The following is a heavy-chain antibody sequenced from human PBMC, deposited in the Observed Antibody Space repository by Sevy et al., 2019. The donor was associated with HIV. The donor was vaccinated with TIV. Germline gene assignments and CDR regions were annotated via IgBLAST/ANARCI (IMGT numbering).Heavy chain of an antibody. CDR2: ISSSGSTI. V-gene: IGHV3-11*01. CDR3: ARNSVEDYDFWSGYYRGLYYFDY. CDR1: GFTFSDYY. D-gene: IGHD3-3*01. J-gene: IGHJ4*02. Sequence: GGSLRLSCAASGFTFSDYYMSWIRQAPGKGLEWVSYISSSGSTIYYADSVKGRFTISRDNAKNSLYLQMNSLRAEDTVVYYCARNSVEDYDFWSGYYRGLYYFDYWGQGTLVTVSS.